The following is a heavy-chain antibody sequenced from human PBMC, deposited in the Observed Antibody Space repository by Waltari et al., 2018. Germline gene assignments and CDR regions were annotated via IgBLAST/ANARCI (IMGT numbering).Heavy chain of an antibody. Sequence: EVQLLESGGGLVKPGGSLRLSCAASGFTFSSYAMSWVRQAPGKGLEWVAGISGSGGSTDYTDAVKGRCTLSRDNAKNTLSLQRNSLRAEDTAVYYCAKMQRLLGYFQNWGQGTLVTVSS. D-gene: IGHD6-25*01. CDR1: GFTFSSYA. CDR3: AKMQRLLGYFQN. CDR2: ISGSGGST. J-gene: IGHJ1*01. V-gene: IGHV3-23*01.